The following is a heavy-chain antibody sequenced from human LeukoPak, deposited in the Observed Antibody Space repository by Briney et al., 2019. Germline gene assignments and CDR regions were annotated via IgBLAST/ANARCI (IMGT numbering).Heavy chain of an antibody. V-gene: IGHV3-30*02. Sequence: GGSLRLSCAASGFTFSSYAMHWVRQAPGKGLKWVAFIRYDGGNKYYGDSVKGRFTISRDNSKNTLYLQMNSLRPEDTAVYSCARFGITATLDVWGKGTTVTVSS. CDR2: IRYDGGNK. J-gene: IGHJ6*04. CDR3: ARFGITATLDV. CDR1: GFTFSSYA. D-gene: IGHD1/OR15-1a*01.